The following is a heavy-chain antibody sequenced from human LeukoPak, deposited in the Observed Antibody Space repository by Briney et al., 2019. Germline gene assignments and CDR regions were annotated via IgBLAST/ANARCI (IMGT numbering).Heavy chain of an antibody. CDR1: GFTFSTYG. CDR3: AKDSYSKGDF. J-gene: IGHJ4*02. D-gene: IGHD6-13*01. Sequence: PGGSLRLSCAASGFTFSTYGMHWVRQTPGKGLEWVAVIWYDGSKKYYADSVKGRFTISRDNSKNTLYLQMNSLRAEDTAVYYCAKDSYSKGDFWGQGVLVTVSS. V-gene: IGHV3-33*06. CDR2: IWYDGSKK.